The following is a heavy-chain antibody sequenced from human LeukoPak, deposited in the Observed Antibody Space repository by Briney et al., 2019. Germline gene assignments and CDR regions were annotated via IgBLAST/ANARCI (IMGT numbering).Heavy chain of an antibody. J-gene: IGHJ4*02. Sequence: ASVKVSCKVSGYTLTELSMHWVRQAPGKGLEWMGGFDPEDAETIYAQKFQGRVTMTEDTSTDTAYMELSSLRSEDTAVYYCARERGYRIAAAGTFDYWGQGTLVTVSS. D-gene: IGHD6-13*01. CDR3: ARERGYRIAAAGTFDY. V-gene: IGHV1-24*01. CDR1: GYTLTELS. CDR2: FDPEDAET.